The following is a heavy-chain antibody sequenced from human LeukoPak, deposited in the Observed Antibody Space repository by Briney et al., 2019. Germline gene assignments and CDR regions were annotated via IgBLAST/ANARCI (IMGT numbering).Heavy chain of an antibody. V-gene: IGHV4-4*07. D-gene: IGHD1-14*01. CDR2: FCTSGST. J-gene: IGHJ3*01. CDR3: ARGGAAGDAFDL. Sequence: SETLSLTCTVSGGSISSYYWSWIRQPAGKGLEWIGRFCTSGSTNYNPSLTSRVTISLDKSKNQFSLKLTSVTAADTAIYYCARGGAAGDAFDLWGQGTMVTVSS. CDR1: GGSISSYY.